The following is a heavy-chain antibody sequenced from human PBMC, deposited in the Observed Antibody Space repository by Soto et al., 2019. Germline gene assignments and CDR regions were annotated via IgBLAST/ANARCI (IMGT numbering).Heavy chain of an antibody. CDR2: IYYSGST. CDR3: ARWWSGSRQGFDP. V-gene: IGHV4-31*03. CDR1: GGSISSGDYY. Sequence: QVQLQESGPGLVKPSQTLSLTCTVSGGSISSGDYYWSWIRQHPGKGLEWIGYIYYSGSTYYNPSRMSRLPRSVDTSKNQFSLKLSSVTAADTAVYYCARWWSGSRQGFDPWGQGTLVTVSS. J-gene: IGHJ5*02. D-gene: IGHD3-3*01.